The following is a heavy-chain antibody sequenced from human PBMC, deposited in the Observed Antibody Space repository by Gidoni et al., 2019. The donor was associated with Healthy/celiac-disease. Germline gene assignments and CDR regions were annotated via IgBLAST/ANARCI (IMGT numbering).Heavy chain of an antibody. CDR3: AKGDYGDYVPSCTIDY. D-gene: IGHD4-17*01. J-gene: IGHJ4*02. CDR1: GFTFDDYA. V-gene: IGHV3-9*01. CDR2: ISWNSGSI. Sequence: EVQLVESGGGLVQPGRSLRPSCAASGFTFDDYAMHWVRQAQGKGLEWVSGISWNSGSIGYADSVKGRFTISRDNAKNSLYLQMNSLRAEDTALYYCAKGDYGDYVPSCTIDYWGQGTLVTVSS.